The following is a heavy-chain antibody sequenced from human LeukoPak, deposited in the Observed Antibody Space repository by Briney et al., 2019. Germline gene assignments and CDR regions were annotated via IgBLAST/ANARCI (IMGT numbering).Heavy chain of an antibody. CDR1: GFTPSRYG. V-gene: IGHV3-74*01. Sequence: PGGSLRLSCAASGFTPSRYGMSWGRHAPGEGLVWVSRINSEGSSTTYADSVKGRLTTSRDNVKNTLILQMNSLRAEDTAVYYCARDYYSRFDYWGQGTLVTVSS. CDR3: ARDYYSRFDY. D-gene: IGHD3-22*01. J-gene: IGHJ4*02. CDR2: INSEGSST.